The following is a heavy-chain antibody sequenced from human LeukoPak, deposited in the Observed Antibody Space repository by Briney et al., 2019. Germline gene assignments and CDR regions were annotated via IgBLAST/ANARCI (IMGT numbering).Heavy chain of an antibody. CDR3: ARDTWARRGEFDP. CDR1: GGTFSSYA. J-gene: IGHJ5*02. V-gene: IGHV1-69*05. CDR2: IIPIFGTA. D-gene: IGHD1-14*01. Sequence: SVKVSCKASGGTFSSYAISWVRQAPGQGLEWMGGIIPIFGTANYAQKFQGRVTMTRDTSTSTVYMELSSLRSEDTAVYYCARDTWARRGEFDPWGQGTLVTVSS.